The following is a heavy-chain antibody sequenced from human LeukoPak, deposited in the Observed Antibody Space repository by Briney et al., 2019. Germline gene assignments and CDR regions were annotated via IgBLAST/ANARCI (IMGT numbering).Heavy chain of an antibody. D-gene: IGHD5-24*01. V-gene: IGHV3-9*01. CDR2: ISWNSGSI. J-gene: IGHJ4*02. CDR1: GFTFDDYA. Sequence: GGSLRLSCAASGFTFDDYAMHWVRQAPGKGLEWVSGISWNSGSIGYADSVKGRFTISRDNAKNSLYLQMNGLRAEDTALYYCAKDPSGYNSPGGFDYWGQGTLVTVSS. CDR3: AKDPSGYNSPGGFDY.